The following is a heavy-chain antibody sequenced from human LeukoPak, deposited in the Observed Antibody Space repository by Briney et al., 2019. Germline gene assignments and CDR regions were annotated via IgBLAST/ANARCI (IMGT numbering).Heavy chain of an antibody. CDR3: ARLGGLPGYYFDY. CDR1: GGSISGNF. CDR2: TYYSGST. J-gene: IGHJ4*02. D-gene: IGHD3-10*01. V-gene: IGHV4-59*08. Sequence: SETLSLTCTVSGGSISGNFWSWIRQPPGKGLEYIGYTYYSGSTYYNPSLKSRVTMSVDTSKNQFSLRLSSVTAADTAVYYCARLGGLPGYYFDYWGQGTLVAVSS.